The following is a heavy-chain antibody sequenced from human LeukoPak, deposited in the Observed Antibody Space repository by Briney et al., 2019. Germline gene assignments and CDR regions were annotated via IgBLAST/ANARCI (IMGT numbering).Heavy chain of an antibody. CDR2: ISSSSSYI. Sequence: GGSLRLSCAASGFTFSSYAMSWVRQAPGKGLEWVSSISSSSSYIYYADSVKGRSTISRDNAKNSLYLQMNSLRAEDTAVYYCASSLAAAGKGTFDIWGQGTMVTVSS. D-gene: IGHD6-13*01. J-gene: IGHJ3*02. CDR1: GFTFSSYA. CDR3: ASSLAAAGKGTFDI. V-gene: IGHV3-21*01.